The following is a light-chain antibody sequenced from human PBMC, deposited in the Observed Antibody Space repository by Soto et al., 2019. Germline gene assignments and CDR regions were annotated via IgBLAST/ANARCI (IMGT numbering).Light chain of an antibody. V-gene: IGKV3-15*01. Sequence: EIVMTQSPATLFVSPGERATLSCRASQTVSDDLAWYQQKPGQAPRLLIYGASTRATDIPARFSGGGSVTEFTPTISSLQSEDSAIYYCQQYHDWPPITFGPGTKVNI. CDR3: QQYHDWPPIT. CDR2: GAS. CDR1: QTVSDD. J-gene: IGKJ3*01.